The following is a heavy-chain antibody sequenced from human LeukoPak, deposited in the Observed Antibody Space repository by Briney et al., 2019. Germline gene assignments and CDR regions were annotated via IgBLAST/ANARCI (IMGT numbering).Heavy chain of an antibody. Sequence: ASVKVSCKVSGYTLTELSMHWVRQAPGKGLEWMGGFDPEDGETIYAQKFQGRVTMTEDTSTDTAYMELSSLRSEDTAVYYCASGYYDYVWGSYRPFDYWGQGTLVTVSS. D-gene: IGHD3-16*02. CDR1: GYTLTELS. V-gene: IGHV1-24*01. CDR3: ASGYYDYVWGSYRPFDY. CDR2: FDPEDGET. J-gene: IGHJ4*02.